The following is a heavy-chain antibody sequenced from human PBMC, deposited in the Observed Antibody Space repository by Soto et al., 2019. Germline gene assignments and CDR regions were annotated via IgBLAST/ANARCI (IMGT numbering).Heavy chain of an antibody. V-gene: IGHV1-69*13. D-gene: IGHD1-26*01. CDR3: ARGRSELRSGMDV. CDR1: GYTFTSYG. CDR2: IIPIFGTA. Sequence: SVKVSCKASGYTFTSYGISWVRQAPGQGLEWMGGIIPIFGTANYAQKFQGRVTITADESTSTAYMELSSLRSEDTAVYYCARGRSELRSGMDVWGQGTTVTVSS. J-gene: IGHJ6*02.